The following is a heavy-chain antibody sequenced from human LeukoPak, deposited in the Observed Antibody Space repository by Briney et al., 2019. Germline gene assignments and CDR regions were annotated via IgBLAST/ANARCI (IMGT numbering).Heavy chain of an antibody. Sequence: GGSLRLSCAASGFTFSSYWMSWVRQAPGKGLEWVANIKQDGSGKYYVDSVKGRFTISRDNAKNSLYLQMNSLRAEDTAVYYCAREQYCSSTSCYPLGTYYFDYWGQGTLVTVSS. CDR1: GFTFSSYW. J-gene: IGHJ4*02. CDR2: IKQDGSGK. CDR3: AREQYCSSTSCYPLGTYYFDY. D-gene: IGHD2-2*01. V-gene: IGHV3-7*01.